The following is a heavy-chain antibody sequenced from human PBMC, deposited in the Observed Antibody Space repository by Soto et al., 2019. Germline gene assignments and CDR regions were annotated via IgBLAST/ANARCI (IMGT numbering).Heavy chain of an antibody. Sequence: WGSLRMFSPSSDFTGSINYMIWIRQAPGKGLEWVSVIYSGGSTCCADAGKGRFTISRGNAKNTLDLQMNSLRGEGTAAYYCETYDSTGDYDRFPYWGPGTRVILSS. J-gene: IGHJ4*02. CDR2: IYSGGST. CDR1: DFTGSINY. V-gene: IGHV3-53*01. D-gene: IGHD3-22*01. CDR3: ETYDSTGDYDRFPY.